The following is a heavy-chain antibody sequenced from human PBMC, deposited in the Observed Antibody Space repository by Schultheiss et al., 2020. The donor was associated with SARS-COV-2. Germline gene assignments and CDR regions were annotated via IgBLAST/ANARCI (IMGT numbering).Heavy chain of an antibody. CDR3: AKAPRWSSSSWFDP. V-gene: IGHV3-23*03. D-gene: IGHD6-6*01. J-gene: IGHJ5*02. Sequence: GGSLRLSCTASGFTFSSYAMSWVRQAPGKGLEWVSVIYSGGSTYYADSVKGRFTISRDNSKNTLYLQMNSLRAEDTAVYYCAKAPRWSSSSWFDPWGQGTLVTVSS. CDR1: GFTFSSYA. CDR2: IYSGGST.